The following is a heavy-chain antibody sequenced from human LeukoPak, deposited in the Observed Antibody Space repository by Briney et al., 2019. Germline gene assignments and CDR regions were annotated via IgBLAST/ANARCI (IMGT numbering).Heavy chain of an antibody. Sequence: EASVKVSCKASGGTFSSYAISWVRQAPGQGLEWMGGIIPIFGTANYAQKFQGRVTITADESTSTAYMELSSLRSEDTAVYYCARGTDTAMANYYYGMDVWAKGPRSPSPQ. V-gene: IGHV1-69*13. CDR2: IIPIFGTA. D-gene: IGHD5-18*01. CDR3: ARGTDTAMANYYYGMDV. CDR1: GGTFSSYA. J-gene: IGHJ6*04.